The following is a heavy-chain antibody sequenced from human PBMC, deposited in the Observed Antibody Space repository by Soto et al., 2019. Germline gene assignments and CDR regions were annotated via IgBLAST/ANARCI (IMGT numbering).Heavy chain of an antibody. CDR3: AKARMGAGVRGYVDY. V-gene: IGHV3-30*18. CDR2: ISYDGSNK. J-gene: IGHJ4*02. Sequence: QVQLVESGGGVVQPGKSLRLSCAGSGFTFSSYGMDWVRQAPGKGLEWVAVISYDGSNKYYADSVKGRFTISRDNSKDTPYLQMSSLRADDTAVYFCAKARMGAGVRGYVDYWGQGTLVTVSS. D-gene: IGHD3-10*01. CDR1: GFTFSSYG.